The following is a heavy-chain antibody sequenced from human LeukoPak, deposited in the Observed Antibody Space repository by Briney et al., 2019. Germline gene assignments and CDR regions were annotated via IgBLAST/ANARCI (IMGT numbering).Heavy chain of an antibody. CDR2: ISYDGSNK. V-gene: IGHV3-30*18. CDR3: AKGEWIQLWFGDY. CDR1: GFTFSSYG. Sequence: PGGSLRLSCAASGFTFSSYGMHWVRQAPGKGLEWVAVISYDGSNKYYADSVKGRFTISRDNSKNTPYLQMNSLRAEDTAVYYCAKGEWIQLWFGDYWGQGTLVTVSS. D-gene: IGHD5-18*01. J-gene: IGHJ4*02.